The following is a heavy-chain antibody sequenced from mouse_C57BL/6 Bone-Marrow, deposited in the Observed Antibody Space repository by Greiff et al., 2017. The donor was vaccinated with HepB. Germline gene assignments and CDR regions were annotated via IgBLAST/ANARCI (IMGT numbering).Heavy chain of an antibody. D-gene: IGHD3-1*01. J-gene: IGHJ4*01. CDR2: IDPSDSYT. CDR3: ARSGDYEAMDY. CDR1: GYTFTSYW. Sequence: VQLQQPGAELVKPGASVKLSCKASGYTFTSYWMQWVKQRPGQGLEWIGEIDPSDSYTNYNQKFKGKATLTVDTSSSTAYMQLSSLTSEDSAVYYCARSGDYEAMDYWGQGTSVTVSS. V-gene: IGHV1-50*01.